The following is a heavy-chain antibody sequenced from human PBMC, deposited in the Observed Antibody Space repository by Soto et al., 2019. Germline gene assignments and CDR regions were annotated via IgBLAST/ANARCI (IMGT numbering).Heavy chain of an antibody. CDR1: GFTFSSYA. CDR2: ISGSGGST. Sequence: GGSLRLSCAASGFTFSSYAMSWVRQAPGKGLEWVSAISGSGGSTYYADSVKGRFTISRDNSKNTLYLQMNSLRAEATAVYYCAKDRGAAAESTRDYWGQGTLVTVSS. J-gene: IGHJ4*02. D-gene: IGHD6-13*01. CDR3: AKDRGAAAESTRDY. V-gene: IGHV3-23*01.